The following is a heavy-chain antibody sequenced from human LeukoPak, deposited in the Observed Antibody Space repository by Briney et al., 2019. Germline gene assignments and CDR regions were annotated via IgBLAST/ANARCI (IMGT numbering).Heavy chain of an antibody. J-gene: IGHJ4*02. Sequence: GRSLRLSCAASGFSFSSYGMHWVRQAPGKGLEWVAVIAYDGSKKYHADSVKGRFTISRDNSKNTLYLQMNSLRAEDTAVYYCAKDRPLYNGSQHFDYWGQGTLITVSS. CDR3: AKDRPLYNGSQHFDY. CDR2: IAYDGSKK. D-gene: IGHD1-26*01. V-gene: IGHV3-30*18. CDR1: GFSFSSYG.